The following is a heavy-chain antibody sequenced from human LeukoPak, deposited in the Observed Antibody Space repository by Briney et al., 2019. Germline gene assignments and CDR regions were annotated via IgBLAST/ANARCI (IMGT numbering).Heavy chain of an antibody. CDR3: ARVRAAARRFEVFNWFDP. Sequence: PSETLSLTCAVYGGSFSGYYWSWIRQPPGKGLEWIGEINHSGSTNYNPSLKSRVTISVDTSKNQFSLKLSSVTAADTAVYYCARVRAAARRFEVFNWFDPWGQGTLVTVSS. CDR2: INHSGST. CDR1: GGSFSGYY. J-gene: IGHJ5*02. D-gene: IGHD6-6*01. V-gene: IGHV4-34*01.